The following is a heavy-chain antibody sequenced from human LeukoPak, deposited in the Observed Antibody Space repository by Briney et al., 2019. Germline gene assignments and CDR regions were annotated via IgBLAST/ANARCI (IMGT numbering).Heavy chain of an antibody. V-gene: IGHV1-69*13. Sequence: SVKVSCKASGGTFSSYAISWVRQAPGQVLEWMGGIIPIFGTANYAQKFQGRVTITADESTSTAYMELSSLRSEDTAVYYCARDFQSGSYYTTPWGYWGQGTLVTVSS. J-gene: IGHJ4*02. CDR2: IIPIFGTA. D-gene: IGHD1-26*01. CDR1: GGTFSSYA. CDR3: ARDFQSGSYYTTPWGY.